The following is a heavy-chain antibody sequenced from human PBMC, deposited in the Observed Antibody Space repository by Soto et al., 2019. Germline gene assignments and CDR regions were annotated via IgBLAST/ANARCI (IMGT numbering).Heavy chain of an antibody. V-gene: IGHV3-74*01. J-gene: IGHJ4*02. CDR1: GFIFKMYW. D-gene: IGHD3-10*01. Sequence: EVQLVESGGGLVPPGGSVRLSCAASGFIFKMYWMHWVRQSPGKGLVGISRIYNDGTYSDYADSVRGRFTISRDNVNDTLYLQMNKLRAEDSGLYYCTRGPRPISTGTGAYWGQGTQVTVSS. CDR2: IYNDGTYS. CDR3: TRGPRPISTGTGAY.